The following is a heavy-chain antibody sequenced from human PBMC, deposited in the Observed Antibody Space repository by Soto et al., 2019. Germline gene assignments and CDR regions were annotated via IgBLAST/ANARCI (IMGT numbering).Heavy chain of an antibody. D-gene: IGHD6-19*01. V-gene: IGHV3-23*01. CDR3: AKGIAVAGTRHYFDY. J-gene: IGHJ4*02. CDR1: GFTFSSYA. Sequence: GVSLRLSCAASGFTFSSYAMSWVRQAPGKGLEWVSAISGSGGSTYYADSVKGRFTISRDNSKNTLYLQMNSLRAEDTAVYYCAKGIAVAGTRHYFDYWGQGTLVTISS. CDR2: ISGSGGST.